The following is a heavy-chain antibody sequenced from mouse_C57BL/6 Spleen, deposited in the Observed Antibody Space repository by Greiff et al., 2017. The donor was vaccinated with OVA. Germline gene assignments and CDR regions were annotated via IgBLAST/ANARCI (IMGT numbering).Heavy chain of an antibody. CDR1: GYTFTSYW. J-gene: IGHJ2*01. V-gene: IGHV1-64*01. D-gene: IGHD1-1*01. CDR2: IHPNSGST. CDR3: ARGYYGTEGY. Sequence: VQLQQPGAELVKPGASVKLSCKASGYTFTSYWMPWVKQRPGQGLEWIGMIHPNSGSTNYHEKFKSKVTLSVDKAYSPTNLQLRSLTSEDSAVNSCARGYYGTEGYWGQGTTLTVSS.